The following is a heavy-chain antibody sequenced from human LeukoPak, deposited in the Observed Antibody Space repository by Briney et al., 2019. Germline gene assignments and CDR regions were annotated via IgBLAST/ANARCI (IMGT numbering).Heavy chain of an antibody. CDR3: ARGRGSSDWYYCDN. Sequence: ASVKVSCKASGYTFTNYGITWVRQAPGQGLEWMGWINAYNGYTYYAQKIQDRVTVTTDTSTSTAYMELRSLRSDDTAVYYCARGRGSSDWYYCDNRGRGTLVTVSS. D-gene: IGHD6-19*01. CDR2: INAYNGYT. CDR1: GYTFTNYG. J-gene: IGHJ4*02. V-gene: IGHV1-18*04.